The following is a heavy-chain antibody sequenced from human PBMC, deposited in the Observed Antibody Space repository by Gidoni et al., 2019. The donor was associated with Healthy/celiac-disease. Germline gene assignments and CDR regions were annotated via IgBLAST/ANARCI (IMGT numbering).Heavy chain of an antibody. V-gene: IGHV1-69*01. D-gene: IGHD3-22*01. CDR3: ARDQYYYDSSGSTDYGMDV. CDR2: IIPIFGTA. J-gene: IGHJ6*02. CDR1: GGTFSRSS. Sequence: QVQLVQSGAEVKKPGSSVKVSCKASGGTFSRSSISWVRQAPGQGLEWMGGIIPIFGTANYAQKFQGRVTITADESTSTAYMELSSLRSEDTAVYYCARDQYYYDSSGSTDYGMDVWGQGTTVTVSS.